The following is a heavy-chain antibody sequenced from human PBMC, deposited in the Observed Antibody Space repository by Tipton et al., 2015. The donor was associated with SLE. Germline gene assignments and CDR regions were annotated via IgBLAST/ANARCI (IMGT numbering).Heavy chain of an antibody. J-gene: IGHJ2*01. Sequence: GSLRLSCAASGFTFSTYRMNWVRQAPGKGLEWVSGVSVRGDRTYYAESVKGRFTIARDKSKNTVFLQMNSLSADDTAVYFCAKDRVRVGPSFFDLWGRGTLVTVSS. CDR2: VSVRGDRT. CDR1: GFTFSTYR. V-gene: IGHV3-23*01. D-gene: IGHD1-26*01. CDR3: AKDRVRVGPSFFDL.